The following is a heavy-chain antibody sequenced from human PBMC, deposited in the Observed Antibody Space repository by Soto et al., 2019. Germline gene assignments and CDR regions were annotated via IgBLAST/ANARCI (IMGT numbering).Heavy chain of an antibody. V-gene: IGHV4-59*01. CDR1: GGSISSYY. J-gene: IGHJ4*02. CDR2: IYYSGST. D-gene: IGHD3-22*01. CDR3: AILYYDSSGYATGSYFDY. Sequence: SETLSLTCTVSGGSISSYYWSWIRQPPGKGLEWIGYIYYSGSTNYNPSLKSRVTISVDTSKNQFSLKLSSVTAADTAVYYCAILYYDSSGYATGSYFDYWGQGTLVTVSS.